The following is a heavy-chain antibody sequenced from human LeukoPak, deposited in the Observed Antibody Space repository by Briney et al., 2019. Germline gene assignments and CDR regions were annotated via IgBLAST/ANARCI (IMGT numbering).Heavy chain of an antibody. CDR1: GDSISSGDHY. CDR3: ASGLRSTGRSGNYFDY. J-gene: IGHJ4*02. Sequence: SETLSLTCTVSGDSISSGDHYWTWIRPPAGKGLEWIGRIYASGRTVHNPSLKSRITISSDPSKNHLSLELSSVTAADTAIYFCASGLRSTGRSGNYFDYWGPGTLVAVSS. V-gene: IGHV4-61*02. CDR2: IYASGRT. D-gene: IGHD4-17*01.